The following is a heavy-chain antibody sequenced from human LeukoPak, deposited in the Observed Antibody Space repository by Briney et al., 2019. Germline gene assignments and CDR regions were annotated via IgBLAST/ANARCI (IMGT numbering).Heavy chain of an antibody. V-gene: IGHV4-30-4*07. CDR3: ARVGFWSGYNWFDP. J-gene: IGHJ5*02. Sequence: PSQTLSLTCAVSGGSISSGGYSWSWIRQPPGKGLEWIGYIYYSESTYYNPSLKSRVTISVDTSKNQFSLKLSSVTAADTAVYYCARVGFWSGYNWFDPWGQGTLVTVSS. CDR1: GGSISSGGYS. D-gene: IGHD3-3*01. CDR2: IYYSEST.